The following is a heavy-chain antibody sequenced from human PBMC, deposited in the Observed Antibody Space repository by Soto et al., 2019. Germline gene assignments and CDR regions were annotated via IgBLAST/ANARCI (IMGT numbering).Heavy chain of an antibody. CDR1: GGTFSSFG. D-gene: IGHD5-12*01. Sequence: VKVSCKASGGTFSSFGISWVRQAPGQGLEWMGGIIPVFGRPNYAQRFRGRLTITADESTNTCYMELIDLESEDTAVYYCAREGSGYNFWGQGTQVTVSS. CDR3: AREGSGYNF. J-gene: IGHJ1*01. CDR2: IIPVFGRP. V-gene: IGHV1-69*01.